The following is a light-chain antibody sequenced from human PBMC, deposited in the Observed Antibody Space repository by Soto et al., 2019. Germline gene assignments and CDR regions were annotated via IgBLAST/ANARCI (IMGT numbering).Light chain of an antibody. V-gene: IGKV3-20*01. CDR3: QQYGSSPPVT. CDR2: GAS. Sequence: EIVLTQSPGTLSLSPGERATLSCRASQSVSSSYLAWYQKKPGQAPRLLIYGASSRATGIPDRFSGSGSGTDFTLTFSRLEPEDFAVYYCQQYGSSPPVTFGQGTRLEIK. CDR1: QSVSSSY. J-gene: IGKJ5*01.